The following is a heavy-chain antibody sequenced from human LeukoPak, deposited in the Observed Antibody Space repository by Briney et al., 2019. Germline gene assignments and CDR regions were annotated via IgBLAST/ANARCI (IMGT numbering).Heavy chain of an antibody. CDR1: GGSISSYY. D-gene: IGHD5-18*01. CDR2: IYYSGST. J-gene: IGHJ6*02. Sequence: ASETLSLTCTVSGGSISSYYWSWIRQPPGKGLEWIGYIYYSGSTNYNPSLKSRVTISVDTSKNQFSLELRSVTAADTAVYYCARLEYTYSYYNYYGLDVWGQGTTVSVSS. CDR3: ARLEYTYSYYNYYGLDV. V-gene: IGHV4-59*01.